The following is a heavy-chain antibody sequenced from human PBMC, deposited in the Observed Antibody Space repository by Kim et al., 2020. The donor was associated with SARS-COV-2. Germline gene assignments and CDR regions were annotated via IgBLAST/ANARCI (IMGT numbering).Heavy chain of an antibody. CDR2: YPADSAT. J-gene: IGHJ4*02. Sequence: YPADSATSYSPSFQHQFTISPDKSISTAYLQWSSLKASDTAMYYCARIGDYWGQGTLVTVSS. CDR3: ARIGDY. D-gene: IGHD2-15*01. V-gene: IGHV5-51*01.